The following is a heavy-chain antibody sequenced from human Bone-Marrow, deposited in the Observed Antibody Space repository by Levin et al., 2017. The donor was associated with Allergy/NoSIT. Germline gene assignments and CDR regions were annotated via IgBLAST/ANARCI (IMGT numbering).Heavy chain of an antibody. J-gene: IGHJ4*02. CDR1: GFTFSNYG. CDR2: IKQDGTEK. CDR3: ARKYSSAWCFDY. V-gene: IGHV3-7*01. D-gene: IGHD6-19*01. Sequence: PTGGSLRLSCAASGFTFSNYGMTWVRQAPGKGLEWVANIKQDGTEKNYVDSVKGRFTISRDNANNALHLQMSSLRVEDTAVYFCARKYSSAWCFDYWGQGILVAVSS.